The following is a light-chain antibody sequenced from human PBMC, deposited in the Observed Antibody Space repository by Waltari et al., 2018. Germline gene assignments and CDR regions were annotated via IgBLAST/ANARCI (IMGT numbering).Light chain of an antibody. J-gene: IGLJ2*01. CDR1: SSDVGGYNY. CDR3: CSYAGSSTHVL. V-gene: IGLV2-23*02. CDR2: DVS. Sequence: QSALTQPASVSGSPGQSITISCTGTSSDVGGYNYVFWYQTYPGKAPKLMIYDVSKRPSGVSNRFSGSKSGNTASLTISGLQAEDEADYYCCSYAGSSTHVLFGGGTKLTVL.